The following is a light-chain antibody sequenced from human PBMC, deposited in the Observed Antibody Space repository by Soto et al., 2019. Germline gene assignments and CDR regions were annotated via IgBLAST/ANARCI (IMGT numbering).Light chain of an antibody. J-gene: IGLJ2*01. V-gene: IGLV4-69*01. CDR1: SGHNSYA. CDR3: QTWDTGSHRI. CDR2: LNSDGSH. Sequence: QLVLTQSPSASAYLGASVKLTCTLRSGHNSYAIAWHQQQPGKGPRYLMKLNSDGSHTRGDGIPERFSGSSSGAERYLTISSLQSEDEADYYCQTWDTGSHRIFGGGTKLTVL.